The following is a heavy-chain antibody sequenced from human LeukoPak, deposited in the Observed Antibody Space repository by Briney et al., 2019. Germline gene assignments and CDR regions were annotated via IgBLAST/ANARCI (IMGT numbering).Heavy chain of an antibody. CDR1: GGSISNYY. V-gene: IGHV4-59*01. D-gene: IGHD1-26*01. CDR2: IYYNGNT. CDR3: ARGRSNYYGMDV. J-gene: IGHJ6*02. Sequence: PSETLSLTCTVSGGSISNYYWSWIRRPPGKGLEWIGYIYYNGNTNYSPSLKSRVTMSVDTSKNLFSLKVGSVTAADTAVYYCARGRSNYYGMDVWGQGTTVTVSS.